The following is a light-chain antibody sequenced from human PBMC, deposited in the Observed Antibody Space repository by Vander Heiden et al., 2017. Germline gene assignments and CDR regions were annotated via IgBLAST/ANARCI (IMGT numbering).Light chain of an antibody. V-gene: IGKV4-1*01. J-gene: IGKJ4*01. Sequence: DIVMTQSPDPLAVSLGERATINCKSSQSVLYSSNNKNYLAWYQQKPGQPPKLLMYWASTRESGVPDRFRGSGSGTDFTLTISSLQAEDVAVYYCQQYYSTPLTFGGGTKVEIK. CDR3: QQYYSTPLT. CDR2: WAS. CDR1: QSVLYSSNNKNY.